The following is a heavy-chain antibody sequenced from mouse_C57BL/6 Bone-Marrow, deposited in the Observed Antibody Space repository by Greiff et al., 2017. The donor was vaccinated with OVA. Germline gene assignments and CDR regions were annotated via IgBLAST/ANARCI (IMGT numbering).Heavy chain of an antibody. CDR2: IDPENGDT. Sequence: EVMLVESGAELVRPGASVKLSCTASGFNIKDDYMHWVKQRPEQGLEWIGWIDPENGDTEYASKFQGKAPITADTSSNTAYLQLSSLTAEDTAVYYCTALYYDYDGGFAYWGQGTLVTVSA. V-gene: IGHV14-4*01. CDR1: GFNIKDDY. CDR3: TALYYDYDGGFAY. D-gene: IGHD2-4*01. J-gene: IGHJ3*01.